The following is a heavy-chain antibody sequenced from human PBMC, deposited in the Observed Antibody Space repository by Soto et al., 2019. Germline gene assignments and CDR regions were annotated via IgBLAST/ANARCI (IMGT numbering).Heavy chain of an antibody. Sequence: QVQLRESGPGLVKPSQTLSLTCTVSGGSISSGGYYWSWIRQHPGKGLEWIGYIYYSGSTYYNPSLKSRVTISVDTSKNQFSLKLSSVTAADTAVYYCARVGPSGYCSGGSCPKDYYMDVWGKGTTVTVSS. CDR2: IYYSGST. V-gene: IGHV4-31*03. CDR3: ARVGPSGYCSGGSCPKDYYMDV. CDR1: GGSISSGGYY. D-gene: IGHD2-15*01. J-gene: IGHJ6*03.